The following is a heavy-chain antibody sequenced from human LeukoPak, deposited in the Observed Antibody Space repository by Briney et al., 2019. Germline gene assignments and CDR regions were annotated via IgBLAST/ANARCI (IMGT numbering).Heavy chain of an antibody. CDR1: GGTFSSYA. Sequence: SVKVSCKASGGTFSSYAISWVRQAPGQGLEWMGRIIPIFGTANYAQKFQGRVTITTDESTSTAYMELSSLRSEDTAVYYCARGAPVEMATIDAFDIWGQGTMVTVSS. V-gene: IGHV1-69*05. CDR3: ARGAPVEMATIDAFDI. D-gene: IGHD5-24*01. J-gene: IGHJ3*02. CDR2: IIPIFGTA.